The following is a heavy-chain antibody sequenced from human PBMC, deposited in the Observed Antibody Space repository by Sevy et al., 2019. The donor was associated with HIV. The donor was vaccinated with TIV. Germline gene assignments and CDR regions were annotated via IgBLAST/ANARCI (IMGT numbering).Heavy chain of an antibody. CDR3: AKEGDSSAWDFDL. V-gene: IGHV1-8*03. J-gene: IGHJ2*01. Sequence: ASVKVSCKASGYAFTSYDINWVRQATGQGLEWMGWMNPNSGNTGYAQKFQGRVTITRNTSISTAYMELSSLRSEDTAVYYCAKEGDSSAWDFDLRGRGTLVTVSS. CDR1: GYAFTSYD. CDR2: MNPNSGNT. D-gene: IGHD3-22*01.